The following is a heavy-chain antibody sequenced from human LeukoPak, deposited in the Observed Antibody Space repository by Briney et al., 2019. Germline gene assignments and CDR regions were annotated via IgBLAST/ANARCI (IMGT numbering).Heavy chain of an antibody. V-gene: IGHV3-23*01. Sequence: PGGSLRLSCAASGFTFSSYAMSWVRQAPGKGLEWVSAISGSGGSTYYAGSVKGRFTISRDNSKNTLYLQMNSLRAEDTAVYYCARGGSNDYQTTWGQGTLVTVSS. CDR3: ARGGSNDYQTT. D-gene: IGHD3-16*01. J-gene: IGHJ5*02. CDR1: GFTFSSYA. CDR2: ISGSGGST.